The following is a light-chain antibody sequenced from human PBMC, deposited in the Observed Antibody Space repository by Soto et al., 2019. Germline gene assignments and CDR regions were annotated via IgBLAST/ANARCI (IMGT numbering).Light chain of an antibody. CDR2: GAT. CDR1: QSFSSNY. J-gene: IGKJ1*01. CDR3: QQYSSVWS. V-gene: IGKV3-20*01. Sequence: EIVLTQSPGTLSLSPGERVTLSCRASQSFSSNYLAWYQQKPGQAPRILIYGATTRATGIPDRFSGSESGTDFTLTISPLEPEDSAVYYCQQYSSVWSFGQGTMVEVK.